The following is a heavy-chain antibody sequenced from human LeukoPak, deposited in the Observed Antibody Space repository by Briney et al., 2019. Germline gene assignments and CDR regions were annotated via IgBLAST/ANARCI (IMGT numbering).Heavy chain of an antibody. Sequence: ASVKVSCKASGYTFITYALNWVRQAPGQGLEWMGRINTNTGNPTYAQGFTGRFVFSLDASVNTAYLQISSLKAEDTAVYYCARAYYYDGSGYRNWFDPWGQGTLVTVSS. V-gene: IGHV7-4-1*02. CDR3: ARAYYYDGSGYRNWFDP. J-gene: IGHJ5*02. CDR2: INTNTGNP. CDR1: GYTFITYA. D-gene: IGHD3-22*01.